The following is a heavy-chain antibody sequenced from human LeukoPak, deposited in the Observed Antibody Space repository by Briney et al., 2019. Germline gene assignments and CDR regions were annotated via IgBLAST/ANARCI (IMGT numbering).Heavy chain of an antibody. V-gene: IGHV3-7*05. CDR3: ARDPYSGSYGAFDI. CDR1: RFQFSNYW. CDR2: IKQDGSEE. D-gene: IGHD1-26*01. Sequence: GGSLRLSCAASRFQFSNYWMSWVRQAPGKGLEWVANIKQDGSEEYYVDSVKGRFTISRDNAENSLFLQMNSLTAEDTAVYYCARDPYSGSYGAFDIWGQGAMVTVS. J-gene: IGHJ3*02.